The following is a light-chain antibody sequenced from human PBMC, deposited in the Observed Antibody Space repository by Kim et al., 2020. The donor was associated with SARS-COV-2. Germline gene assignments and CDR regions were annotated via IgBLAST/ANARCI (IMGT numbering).Light chain of an antibody. CDR2: AAS. CDR1: MDVGAR. V-gene: IGKV1-17*02. J-gene: IGKJ1*01. CDR3: LQHDRHPLT. Sequence: ASVGDRVTITCRESMDVGARLGGYQERPGKAPQRLIYAASSLQSGVPSRFSGGGSGKVFTFTINNMQPEDSATYYGLQHDRHPLTFGQGTKVDIK.